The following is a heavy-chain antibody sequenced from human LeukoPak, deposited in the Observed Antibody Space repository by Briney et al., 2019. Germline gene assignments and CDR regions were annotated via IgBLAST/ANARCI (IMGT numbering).Heavy chain of an antibody. J-gene: IGHJ6*02. Sequence: TSETLSLTCAVYGGSFSDYSWTWIRQPPGKGLEWIGEINHSGGTNHNPSLMSRVIMSVDTSKNQFSLKLSSVTAADTAVYYCARSYYYYGMDVWGQGTTVTVSS. CDR1: GGSFSDYS. CDR2: INHSGGT. V-gene: IGHV4-34*01. CDR3: ARSYYYYGMDV.